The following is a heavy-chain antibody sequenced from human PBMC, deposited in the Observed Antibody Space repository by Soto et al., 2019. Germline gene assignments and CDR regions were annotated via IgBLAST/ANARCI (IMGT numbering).Heavy chain of an antibody. CDR3: VGGQYYFDY. D-gene: IGHD3-10*01. J-gene: IGHJ4*02. CDR2: ISYDGSNK. V-gene: IGHV3-30*03. Sequence: QVQLVESGGGVVQPGTSLRLSCAASGFPFTAYGMHWVREGPGKGLEWVAVISYDGSNKFYPDSVKGRFTISRDNSKNTLYLQMNSLRPEDTALYYCVGGQYYFDYRGQGTLVTVSS. CDR1: GFPFTAYG.